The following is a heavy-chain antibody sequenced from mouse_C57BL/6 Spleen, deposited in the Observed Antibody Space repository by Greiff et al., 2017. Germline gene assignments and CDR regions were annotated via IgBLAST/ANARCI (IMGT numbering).Heavy chain of an antibody. CDR2: IYPRSGNT. J-gene: IGHJ1*03. CDR3: ARVDTTVVEGYFEV. V-gene: IGHV1-81*01. Sequence: QVQLQQSGAELARPGASVKLSCKASGYTFTSYGISWVKQRTGQGLEWIGEIYPRSGNTYYNEKFKGKATLTADKSSLTAYMELRSLTSEDSAVYFCARVDTTVVEGYFEVWGTGTTVTVSS. D-gene: IGHD1-1*01. CDR1: GYTFTSYG.